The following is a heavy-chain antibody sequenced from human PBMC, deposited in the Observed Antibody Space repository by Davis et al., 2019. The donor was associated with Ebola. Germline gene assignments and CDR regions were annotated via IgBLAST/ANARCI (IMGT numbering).Heavy chain of an antibody. CDR2: INPNSGGT. V-gene: IGHV1-2*04. CDR1: GYTLTELS. Sequence: AASVKVSCKVSGYTLTELSMHWVRQAPGQGLEWMGWINPNSGGTNYAQKFQGWVTMTRDTSISTAYMELSRLRSDDTAVYYCARVGTTVTTFDYWGQGTLVTVSS. CDR3: ARVGTTVTTFDY. J-gene: IGHJ4*02. D-gene: IGHD4-17*01.